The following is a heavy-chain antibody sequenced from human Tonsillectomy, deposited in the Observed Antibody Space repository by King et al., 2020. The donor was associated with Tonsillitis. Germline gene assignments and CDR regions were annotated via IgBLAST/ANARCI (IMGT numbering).Heavy chain of an antibody. Sequence: VQLVESGGGLVQPGGSLRLSCAASGFTFSSYSINWVRQAPGKGLEWVSYISSSSRTIYYADSVKGRFAISRDNARKSLYLQMNSLIDEDTAVYYCARDNDLWSGNYYYYYGMDVWGQGTTVTVSS. CDR2: ISSSSRTI. V-gene: IGHV3-48*02. D-gene: IGHD3-3*01. J-gene: IGHJ6*02. CDR1: GFTFSSYS. CDR3: ARDNDLWSGNYYYYYGMDV.